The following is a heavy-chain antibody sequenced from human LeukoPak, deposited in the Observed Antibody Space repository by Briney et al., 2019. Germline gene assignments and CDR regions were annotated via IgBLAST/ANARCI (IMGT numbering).Heavy chain of an antibody. CDR3: AREGDSSGPSVGLDY. CDR1: GFTFSSYA. Sequence: GGSLRLSCAVSGFTFSSYAMSWVRQAPGKGLEWVSAISGGGGSTYYSDSVKGRFTISRDDAKNSLDLQMNSLRDEDTAVYYCAREGDSSGPSVGLDYWGQGTLVTVSS. CDR2: ISGGGGST. J-gene: IGHJ4*02. D-gene: IGHD3-22*01. V-gene: IGHV3-23*01.